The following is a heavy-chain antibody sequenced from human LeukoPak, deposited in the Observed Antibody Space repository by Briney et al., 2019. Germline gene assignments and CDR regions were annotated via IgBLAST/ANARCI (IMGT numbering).Heavy chain of an antibody. V-gene: IGHV4-4*07. J-gene: IGHJ4*02. Sequence: PSETLSLTCTVSGGSISSYYWSWLRQPAGKGLEWIGRIYTSGSTNYNPSLKSRVAMSVDTSKNQFSLKLSSVTAADTAVYYCATEGNYGDYNFGYFDYWGQGTLVTVSS. CDR3: ATEGNYGDYNFGYFDY. D-gene: IGHD4-17*01. CDR1: GGSISSYY. CDR2: IYTSGST.